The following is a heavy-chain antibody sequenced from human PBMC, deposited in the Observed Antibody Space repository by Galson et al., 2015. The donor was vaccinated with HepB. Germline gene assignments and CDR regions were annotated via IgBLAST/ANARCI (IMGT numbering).Heavy chain of an antibody. CDR3: ARGVAYCGGDCYRSAH. CDR2: ISAHNGKT. J-gene: IGHJ4*02. Sequence: SVKVSCKASGYTFTAYGISWVRQAPGQGLEWMGWISAHNGKTNCTQKLQDRVTMTADTSTGTAYMELRSLRYDDTAVYFCARGVAYCGGDCYRSAHWGQGTLVAVSS. D-gene: IGHD2-21*02. V-gene: IGHV1-18*04. CDR1: GYTFTAYG.